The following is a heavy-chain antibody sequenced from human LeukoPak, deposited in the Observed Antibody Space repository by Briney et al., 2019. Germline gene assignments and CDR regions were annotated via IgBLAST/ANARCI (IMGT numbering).Heavy chain of an antibody. CDR3: AMGGSGSYYNVDH. CDR2: INPSGGST. Sequence: ASVKVSCKASGYTFTSYYMHWVRQAPGQGLEWMGIINPSGGSTSYAQKFQGRVTMTRNTSISTAYMELSSLRSEDTAVYYCAMGGSGSYYNVDHWSQGTLVTVSS. D-gene: IGHD3-10*01. V-gene: IGHV1-46*01. J-gene: IGHJ4*02. CDR1: GYTFTSYY.